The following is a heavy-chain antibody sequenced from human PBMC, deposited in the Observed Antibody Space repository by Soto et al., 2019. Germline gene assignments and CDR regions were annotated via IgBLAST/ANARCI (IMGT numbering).Heavy chain of an antibody. V-gene: IGHV3-21*01. CDR2: ISSSSDYI. J-gene: IGHJ3*02. D-gene: IGHD4-4*01. Sequence: EVQLVESGGGLVKPGGSLRLSCAASGFTFSSYSINWVRQAPGKGLEWVSSISSSSDYIFYADSVKGRFTISRDNAKNSAYVHMNSLRAEDTAVYYCAKSPTGDAFDMWGQGTMVTVP. CDR3: AKSPTGDAFDM. CDR1: GFTFSSYS.